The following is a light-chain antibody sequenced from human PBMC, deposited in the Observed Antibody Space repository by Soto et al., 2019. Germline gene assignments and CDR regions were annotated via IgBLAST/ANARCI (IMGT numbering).Light chain of an antibody. V-gene: IGLV1-40*01. CDR2: GDT. CDR3: QSYASNLSAHVV. J-gene: IGLJ2*01. CDR1: SSNIGAGYE. Sequence: QSVLTQPPSVSGAAGQRVTISCTGSSSNIGAGYEVHWYQQLPGTAPKLLIYGDTNRPSGVPDRFSGSKSGTSASLAITGLQAEDEADYYCQSYASNLSAHVVFGGGTKRTVL.